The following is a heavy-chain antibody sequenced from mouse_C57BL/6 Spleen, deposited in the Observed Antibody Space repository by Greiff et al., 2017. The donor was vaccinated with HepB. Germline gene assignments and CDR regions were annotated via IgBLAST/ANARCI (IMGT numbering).Heavy chain of an antibody. CDR3: ARNSYGSSPYYAMDY. D-gene: IGHD1-1*01. V-gene: IGHV2-9-1*01. CDR1: GFSLTSYA. Sequence: VQGVESGPGLVAPSQSLSITCTVSGFSLTSYAISWVRQPPGKGLEWLGVIWTGGGTNYNSALKSRLSISKDNSKSQVFLKMNSLQTDDTARYYCARNSYGSSPYYAMDYWGQGTSVTVSS. J-gene: IGHJ4*01. CDR2: IWTGGGT.